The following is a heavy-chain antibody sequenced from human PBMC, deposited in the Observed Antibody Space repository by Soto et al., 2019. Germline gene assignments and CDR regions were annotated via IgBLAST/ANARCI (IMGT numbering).Heavy chain of an antibody. CDR2: IGTAGDT. CDR1: GFTFSSYD. D-gene: IGHD1-7*01. Sequence: GGSLRLSCAASGFTFSSYDMHWVRQATGKGLEWVSAIGTAGDTYYPGSVKGRFTISRENAKNSLYLQMNSLRAGDTAVYYCAKGGSGTNVWLDPWGQGTLVTVSS. CDR3: AKGGSGTNVWLDP. V-gene: IGHV3-13*01. J-gene: IGHJ5*02.